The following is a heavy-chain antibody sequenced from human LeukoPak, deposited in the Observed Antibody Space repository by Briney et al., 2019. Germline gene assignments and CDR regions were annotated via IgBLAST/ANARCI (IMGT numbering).Heavy chain of an antibody. J-gene: IGHJ4*02. CDR2: IYYSGNT. CDR3: ARLTTVGSSSRSCYVDF. D-gene: IGHD2-2*01. V-gene: IGHV4-39*01. CDR1: GGSISSSSYY. Sequence: PSETLSLTCTVSGGSISSSSYYWGWIRQPPGKGLEWIGSIYYSGNTYSNPSLKSRVTISVDTSKNQFSLRLTSVTAADTAVYYCARLTTVGSSSRSCYVDFWGQGTLVTVSS.